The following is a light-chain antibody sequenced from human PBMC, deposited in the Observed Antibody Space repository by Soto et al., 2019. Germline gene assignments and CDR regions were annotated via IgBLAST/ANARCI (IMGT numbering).Light chain of an antibody. V-gene: IGKV1D-8*01. CDR2: ATS. CDR1: QVINNN. J-gene: IGKJ2*01. CDR3: QQHFLFPHT. Sequence: VIWMTQSPSLVSASTGDRVTISCQTSQVINNNLVWYQQKPGKAPELLIYATSTLHSGVPSRFSGSGSGTDFTLTITSLQSEDFATYYCQQHFLFPHTFGQGTKLEIK.